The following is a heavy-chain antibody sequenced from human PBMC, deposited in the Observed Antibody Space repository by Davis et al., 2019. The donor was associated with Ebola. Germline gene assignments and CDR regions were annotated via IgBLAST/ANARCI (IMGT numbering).Heavy chain of an antibody. D-gene: IGHD1-14*01. V-gene: IGHV3-64*01. CDR3: ARLTTS. CDR1: GFTFSSYA. CDR2: ISSNGGST. J-gene: IGHJ5*02. Sequence: PGGSLTLSCAASGFTFSSYAMHWVRQAPGKGLEYVSAISSNGGSTYYANSVKGRFTISRDNSKNTLFLQMDGLTVEDTAVYYCARLTTSWGQGTLVTVSS.